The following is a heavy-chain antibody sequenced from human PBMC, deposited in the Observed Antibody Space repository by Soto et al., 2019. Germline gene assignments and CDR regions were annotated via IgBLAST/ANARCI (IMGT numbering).Heavy chain of an antibody. CDR3: AREGILGLFDAYDL. Sequence: ASVKVSCKASAFTSSGISWVRQAPGHGLEWMGWISTHNGNTICAQRFQGRVMMTIDTSTTTVYMDLRSLRSDDTAVYFCAREGILGLFDAYDLWGQGTKVTVSS. V-gene: IGHV1-18*04. D-gene: IGHD3-3*01. CDR1: AFTSSG. J-gene: IGHJ3*01. CDR2: ISTHNGNT.